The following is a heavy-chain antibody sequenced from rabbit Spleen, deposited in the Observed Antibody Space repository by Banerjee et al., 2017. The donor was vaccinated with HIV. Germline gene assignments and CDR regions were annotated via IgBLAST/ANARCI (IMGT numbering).Heavy chain of an antibody. CDR2: IYPAGSVDT. CDR1: GFSFSSGFW. J-gene: IGHJ4*01. Sequence: QQQLEESGGDLVKPEGSLILTCTASGFSFSSGFWICWVRQAPGKGLEWIACIYPAGSVDTDYANWATGRFTISKTSSTTVTLQVTSLTAADTATYFCARDGAGGSYFALWGPGTLVTVS. CDR3: ARDGAGGSYFAL. D-gene: IGHD8-1*01. V-gene: IGHV1S45*01.